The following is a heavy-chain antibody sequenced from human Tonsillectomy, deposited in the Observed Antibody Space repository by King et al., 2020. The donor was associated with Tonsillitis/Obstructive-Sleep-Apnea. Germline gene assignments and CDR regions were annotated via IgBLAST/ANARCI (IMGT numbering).Heavy chain of an antibody. D-gene: IGHD1-7*01. V-gene: IGHV4-39*01. CDR1: GGSFNSNSYY. Sequence: QLQESGPGLVKPSETLSLTCTVSGGSFNSNSYYWGWIRQPPGNGLELIGSVYYSGNTYYNPSLKSRVTISLDTSKNQFSLKLSSVTAADTAVYYCARYNAVELRAFDIWGQGTMVTVSS. CDR3: ARYNAVELRAFDI. J-gene: IGHJ3*02. CDR2: VYYSGNT.